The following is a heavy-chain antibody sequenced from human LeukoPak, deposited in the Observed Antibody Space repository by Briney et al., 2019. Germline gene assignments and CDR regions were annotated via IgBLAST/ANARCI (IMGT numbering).Heavy chain of an antibody. CDR3: ARDVSNGALWFDP. J-gene: IGHJ5*02. D-gene: IGHD4-11*01. V-gene: IGHV3-11*04. CDR2: ISPSGTDI. CDR1: GFTFTDTY. Sequence: PGGSLRLSCAVSGFTFTDTYMTWIRQAPGKGLESLSYISPSGTDISYADSVKGRFTISRDNAKNSLYLQMNSLRAEDTAVYYCARDVSNGALWFDPWGQGTLVTVSS.